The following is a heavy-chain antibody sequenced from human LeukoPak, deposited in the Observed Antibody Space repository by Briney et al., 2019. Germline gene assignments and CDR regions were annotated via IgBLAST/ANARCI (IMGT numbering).Heavy chain of an antibody. Sequence: GATVKVSCKASGYTFTGYYMHWVRQAPGQGLEWMGWINPNSGGTNYAQKFQGRVTMTRDTSISTAYMELSRLRSDDTAVYYCARCGRITMVRGVNYYYYYMDVWGKGTTVTVSS. V-gene: IGHV1-2*02. D-gene: IGHD3-10*01. J-gene: IGHJ6*03. CDR2: INPNSGGT. CDR3: ARCGRITMVRGVNYYYYYMDV. CDR1: GYTFTGYY.